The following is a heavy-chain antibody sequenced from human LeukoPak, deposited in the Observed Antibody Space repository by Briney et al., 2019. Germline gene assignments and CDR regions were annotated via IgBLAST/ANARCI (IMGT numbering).Heavy chain of an antibody. CDR3: AKDMDYVWGSYRMDY. Sequence: PGRSLRLSCAASGFTFDDYAMHWVRQAPGKGLEWVSGISWNSGSIGYADSVKGRFTISRDNAKNSLYLQMNSLRAEDTALYYCAKDMDYVWGSYRMDYWGQGTLVTVSS. J-gene: IGHJ4*02. CDR2: ISWNSGSI. V-gene: IGHV3-9*01. CDR1: GFTFDDYA. D-gene: IGHD3-16*02.